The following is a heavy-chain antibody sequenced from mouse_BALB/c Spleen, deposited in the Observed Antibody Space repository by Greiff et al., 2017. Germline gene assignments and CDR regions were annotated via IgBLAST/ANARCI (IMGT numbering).Heavy chain of an antibody. D-gene: IGHD2-14*01. V-gene: IGHV2-9*02. CDR1: GFSLTSYG. CDR2: IWAGGST. J-gene: IGHJ4*01. CDR3: ARDGGYDDYYAMDY. Sequence: QVQLKESGPGLVAPSQSLSITCTVSGFSLTSYGVHWVRQPPGKGLEWLGVIWAGGSTNYNSALMSRLSISKDNSKSQVFLKMNSLQTDDTAMYYCARDGGYDDYYAMDYWGQGTSVTVSS.